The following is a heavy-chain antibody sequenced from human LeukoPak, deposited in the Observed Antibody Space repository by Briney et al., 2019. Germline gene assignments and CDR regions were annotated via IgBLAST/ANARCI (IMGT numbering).Heavy chain of an antibody. Sequence: SETLSLTCTVPGGSISSYYWSWIRQSPGKGLEWIGYLYYSGNTDYNPSLKSRVTISVDTSKNQFSLKLSSVTAADTAVYYSARAGSGYSFDYCGQGTLVTVSS. J-gene: IGHJ4*02. CDR3: ARAGSGYSFDY. D-gene: IGHD5-12*01. V-gene: IGHV4-59*01. CDR1: GGSISSYY. CDR2: LYYSGNT.